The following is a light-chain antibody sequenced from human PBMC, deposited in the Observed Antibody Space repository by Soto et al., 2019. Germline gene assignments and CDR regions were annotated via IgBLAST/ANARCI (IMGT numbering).Light chain of an antibody. Sequence: EVVLTQSPATLSVSPGDRATLSCRASQYIGSAVAWYHQRSGQAPRLLIFDASIRVPTTPARFSGSVSGTDLTLTISSLESEDFAVYFCQQYGDRPRTFGQGTKVEIK. V-gene: IGKV3-15*01. J-gene: IGKJ1*01. CDR2: DAS. CDR1: QYIGSA. CDR3: QQYGDRPRT.